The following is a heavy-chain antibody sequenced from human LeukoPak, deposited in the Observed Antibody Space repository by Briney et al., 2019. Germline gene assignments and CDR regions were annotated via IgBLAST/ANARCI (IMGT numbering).Heavy chain of an antibody. J-gene: IGHJ4*02. CDR1: GYTFTSYY. CDR2: INPSGGST. Sequence: GASVKVSCKASGYTFTSYYMHWVRQAPGQGLEWMGIINPSGGSTSYAQKFQGRVTMTRDTSTSTVYMELSSLRSEDTAVYYCARGSPQVYYDFLGDDYWGQGTLVTVSS. D-gene: IGHD3-22*01. CDR3: ARGSPQVYYDFLGDDY. V-gene: IGHV1-46*01.